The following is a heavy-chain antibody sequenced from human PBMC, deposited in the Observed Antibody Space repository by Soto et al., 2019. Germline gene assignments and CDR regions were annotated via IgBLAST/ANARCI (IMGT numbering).Heavy chain of an antibody. D-gene: IGHD3-10*01. CDR3: ARGASMVDY. Sequence: QLQLQESGSGLVKPSQTLSLTCAVSGGSISSGGYSWSWIRQPPGNGLECIGYISHSGSTYYNPSLKSGVTLSEDRSKNPFSLKLISVPAADTAVYYCARGASMVDYWGQGTLVTVSS. CDR2: ISHSGST. J-gene: IGHJ4*02. V-gene: IGHV4-30-2*01. CDR1: GGSISSGGYS.